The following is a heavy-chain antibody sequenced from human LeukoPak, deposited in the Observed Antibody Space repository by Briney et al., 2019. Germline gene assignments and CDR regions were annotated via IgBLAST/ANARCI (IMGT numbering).Heavy chain of an antibody. CDR2: IYYSGST. CDR1: GGSISSYY. J-gene: IGHJ6*03. D-gene: IGHD4-17*01. Sequence: SETLSLXCTVSGGSISSYYWRWIRQPPGKGLEWIGHIYYSGSTNYNPSLKSRVTISVDTSKNQFSLKLSSVTAADTAVYYCARITTVTRAPYYYYYYMDVWGKGTTVTVSS. V-gene: IGHV4-59*01. CDR3: ARITTVTRAPYYYYYYMDV.